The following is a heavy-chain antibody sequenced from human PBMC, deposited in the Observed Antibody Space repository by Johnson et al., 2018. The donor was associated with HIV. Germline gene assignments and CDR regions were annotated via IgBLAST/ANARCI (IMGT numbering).Heavy chain of an antibody. V-gene: IGHV3-13*01. CDR3: GATIPRDAFDS. J-gene: IGHJ3*02. D-gene: IGHD5-12*01. Sequence: EQLVESGGGLVQPGGSLRLSCAASGFTFSSYDMHWVRQATGKGLEWVSAIGTAGDTYYPGSVKGRFTISRDNAKNSLYRQMNSLRAEDTAVYYTGATIPRDAFDSWGQGTMVTVSS. CDR1: GFTFSSYD. CDR2: IGTAGDT.